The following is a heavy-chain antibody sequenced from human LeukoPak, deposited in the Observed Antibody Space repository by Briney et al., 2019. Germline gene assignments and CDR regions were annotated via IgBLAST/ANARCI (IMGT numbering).Heavy chain of an antibody. J-gene: IGHJ6*04. V-gene: IGHV3-30*18. CDR2: ISYDGSNK. Sequence: GGSLRLSCAASGFTFSSYGMHWVRQAPGKGLEWEAVISYDGSNKYYADSVKGRFTISRDNSKNTLYLQMNSLRAEDTAVYYCAKDNYYGSGSYYSFLYGMDVWGKGTTVTVSS. D-gene: IGHD3-10*01. CDR3: AKDNYYGSGSYYSFLYGMDV. CDR1: GFTFSSYG.